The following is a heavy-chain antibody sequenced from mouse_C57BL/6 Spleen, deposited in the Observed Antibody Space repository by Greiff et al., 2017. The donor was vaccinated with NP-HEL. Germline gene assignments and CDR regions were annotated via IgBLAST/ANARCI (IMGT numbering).Heavy chain of an antibody. CDR1: GYTFTSYW. CDR2: IDPSDSYT. CDR3: ARLGLYDSLLYYAMDY. Sequence: VQLQQSGAELVMPGASVKLSCKASGYTFTSYWMHWVKQRPGQGLEWIGEIDPSDSYTNYNQKFKGKSTLTVDKSSSTAYMQLSSLTSEDSAVYYCARLGLYDSLLYYAMDYWGQGTSVTVSS. D-gene: IGHD3-1*01. J-gene: IGHJ4*01. V-gene: IGHV1-69*01.